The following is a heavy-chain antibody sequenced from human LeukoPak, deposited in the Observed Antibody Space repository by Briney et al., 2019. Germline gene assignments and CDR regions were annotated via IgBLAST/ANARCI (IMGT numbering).Heavy chain of an antibody. CDR3: ARGPLYSSSWYRYYYGMDV. D-gene: IGHD6-13*01. CDR2: IIPIFGTA. V-gene: IGHV1-69*05. CDR1: GGTFSSYA. Sequence: SVKVSCKASGGTFSSYAISWVRQAPGQGLEWMGGIIPIFGTANYAQKFQGRVTITTDESTSTAYMELSSLRSEDTAVYYCARGPLYSSSWYRYYYGMDVWGQGTTVTVSS. J-gene: IGHJ6*02.